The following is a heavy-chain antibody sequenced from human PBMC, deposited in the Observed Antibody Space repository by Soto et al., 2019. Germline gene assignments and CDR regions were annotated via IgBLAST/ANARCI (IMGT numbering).Heavy chain of an antibody. CDR1: GFTFSSYA. CDR3: ARVGGGFRFDY. CDR2: ISYDGSNK. D-gene: IGHD3-16*01. J-gene: IGHJ4*02. V-gene: IGHV3-30-3*01. Sequence: QVQLVESGGGVVQPGRSLRLSCAASGFTFSSYAMHWVRQAPGKGLEWVAVISYDGSNKYYADSVKGRFTISRDNSKNTLYLQMNSLRAEDTAVYYCARVGGGFRFDYWGQGTLVTVTS.